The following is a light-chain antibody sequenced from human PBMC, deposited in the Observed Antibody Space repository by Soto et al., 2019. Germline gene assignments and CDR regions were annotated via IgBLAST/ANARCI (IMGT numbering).Light chain of an antibody. CDR3: QQYYRPWT. CDR2: WAS. Sequence: DIVMTQSPDSLAVSLGERATINCKSSQSVLYSSNNKNYLAWYQQKPGQPPKLPIYWASTRESGVPDRFSGSGSGTDFTLTIRSLQAEDVSVYYCQQYYRPWTFGQGTKVEIK. CDR1: QSVLYSSNNKNY. V-gene: IGKV4-1*01. J-gene: IGKJ1*01.